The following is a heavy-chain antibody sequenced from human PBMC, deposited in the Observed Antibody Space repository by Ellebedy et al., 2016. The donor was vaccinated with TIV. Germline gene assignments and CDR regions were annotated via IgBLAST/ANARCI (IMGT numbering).Heavy chain of an antibody. Sequence: GGSLRLXXAASGFTSSSYAMHWVRQAPGKGLEWVAVISYDGSNKYYADSVKGRFTISRDNSKNTLYLQMNSLRAEDTAVYYCARAHSVVIANFDYWGQGTLVTVSS. CDR1: GFTSSSYA. CDR3: ARAHSVVIANFDY. CDR2: ISYDGSNK. V-gene: IGHV3-30-3*01. D-gene: IGHD2-21*01. J-gene: IGHJ4*02.